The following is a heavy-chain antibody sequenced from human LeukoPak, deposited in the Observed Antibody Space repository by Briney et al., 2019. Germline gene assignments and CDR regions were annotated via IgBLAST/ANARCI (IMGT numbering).Heavy chain of an antibody. V-gene: IGHV4-38-2*02. Sequence: SETLSLTCTVSGGSISSYYWSWIRQPPGKGLEWIGSIYHSGSTYYNPSLKSRVTISVDTSKNQFSLKLSSVTAADTAVYYCARAGDIYVCGGDCPPYYFDYWGQGTLVTVSS. CDR2: IYHSGST. CDR1: GGSISSYY. J-gene: IGHJ4*02. CDR3: ARAGDIYVCGGDCPPYYFDY. D-gene: IGHD2-21*02.